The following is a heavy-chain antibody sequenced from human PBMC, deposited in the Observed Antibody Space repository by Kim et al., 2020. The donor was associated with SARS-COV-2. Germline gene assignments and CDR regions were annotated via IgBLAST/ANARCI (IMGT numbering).Heavy chain of an antibody. J-gene: IGHJ4*02. CDR3: ARARPQFDY. V-gene: IGHV1-2*02. Sequence: GGTNYAQKFQGRVTMTRDTSISTAYMGLSRLRSDDTAVYYCARARPQFDYWGQGTLVTVSS. CDR2: GGT.